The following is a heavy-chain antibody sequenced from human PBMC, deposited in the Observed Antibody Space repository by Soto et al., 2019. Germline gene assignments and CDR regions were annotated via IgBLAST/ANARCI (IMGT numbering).Heavy chain of an antibody. D-gene: IGHD2-15*01. J-gene: IGHJ4*02. Sequence: GGSLRLSCAASGFTFSSYAMSWVRQAPGKGLEWVSAISGSGGSTYYADSVKGRFTISRDNSKNTMYLQMNSLRAEDTAVYYCAKWSCSGGSCYEGGSFDYWGQGTLVTVSS. V-gene: IGHV3-23*01. CDR1: GFTFSSYA. CDR2: ISGSGGST. CDR3: AKWSCSGGSCYEGGSFDY.